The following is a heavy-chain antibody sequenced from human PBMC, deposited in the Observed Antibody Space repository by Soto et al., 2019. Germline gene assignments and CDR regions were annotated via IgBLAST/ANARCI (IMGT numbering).Heavy chain of an antibody. D-gene: IGHD3-3*01. V-gene: IGHV1-69*13. CDR1: GGTFSSYA. J-gene: IGHJ5*02. CDR3: TRRGPHYDFWSGPNWFDP. CDR2: IIPIFGTA. Sequence: ASVKVSCKASGGTFSSYAISWVRQAPGQGLEWMGGIIPIFGTANYAQKFQGRVTITADESTSTAYMELSSLRSEDTAVYYCTRRGPHYDFWSGPNWFDPWGQGTLVTVSS.